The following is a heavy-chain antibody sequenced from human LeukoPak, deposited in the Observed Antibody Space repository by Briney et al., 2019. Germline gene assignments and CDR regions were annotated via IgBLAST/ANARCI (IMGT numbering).Heavy chain of an antibody. J-gene: IGHJ6*02. CDR1: GFTFSSYW. D-gene: IGHD6-19*01. Sequence: GGSLRLSCAASGFTFSSYWMHWVRQAPGKGLVGVSRINSDGRSTSYADSVKGRFTISRDNAKNTLYLQMNSLRAEDTAVYYCARDFRAAVDGYYYYYGMDVWGQGTTVTVSS. CDR3: ARDFRAAVDGYYYYYGMDV. CDR2: INSDGRST. V-gene: IGHV3-74*01.